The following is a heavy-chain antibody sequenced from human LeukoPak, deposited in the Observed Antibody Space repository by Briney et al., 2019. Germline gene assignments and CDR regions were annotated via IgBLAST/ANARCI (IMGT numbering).Heavy chain of an antibody. Sequence: SETLSLTCTVSGGSISSYYWSWIRQPPGKGLEWIGRIYTSGSTNYNPSLKSRVTMSVDTSKNQFSLKLSSVTAADTAVYYCARVECSSTSCYADYWGQGTLVTVSS. CDR3: ARVECSSTSCYADY. V-gene: IGHV4-4*07. CDR1: GGSISSYY. CDR2: IYTSGST. J-gene: IGHJ4*02. D-gene: IGHD2-2*01.